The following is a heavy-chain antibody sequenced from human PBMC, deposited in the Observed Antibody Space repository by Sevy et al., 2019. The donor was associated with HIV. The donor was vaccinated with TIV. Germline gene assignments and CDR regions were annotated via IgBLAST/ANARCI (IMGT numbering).Heavy chain of an antibody. CDR2: INWNGDGT. J-gene: IGHJ4*02. CDR1: GFNFDDYI. Sequence: GGSLRLSCAASGFNFDDYIMSWVRQSPGKGLEWVSGINWNGDGTGYADSVKGRFTISRDNAKNSLYLQLNSLRADDTAFYYCARDRAGPFDSWGQGALVTVSS. CDR3: ARDRAGPFDS. V-gene: IGHV3-20*04.